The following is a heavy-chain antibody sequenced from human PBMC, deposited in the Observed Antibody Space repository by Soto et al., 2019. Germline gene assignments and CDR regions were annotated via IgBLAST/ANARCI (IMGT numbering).Heavy chain of an antibody. J-gene: IGHJ5*02. Sequence: LKISCKGSGYRFTSFWIGWVRQMPGKGLEWLGIIYPGDADIRYTPSFQGQVTMSADKSISTAYLQWSSLKASDTAIYYCARGIEMARIGWFDPWGQGTLVTVSS. CDR3: ARGIEMARIGWFDP. V-gene: IGHV5-51*01. CDR1: GYRFTSFW. D-gene: IGHD5-12*01. CDR2: IYPGDADI.